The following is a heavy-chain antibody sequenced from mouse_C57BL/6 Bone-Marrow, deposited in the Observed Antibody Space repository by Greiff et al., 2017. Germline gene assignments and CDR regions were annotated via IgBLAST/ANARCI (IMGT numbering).Heavy chain of an antibody. V-gene: IGHV1-26*01. CDR1: GYTFTDYY. D-gene: IGHD1-1*01. J-gene: IGHJ2*01. Sequence: VQLQQSGPELVKPGASVKISCKASGYTFTDYYMNWVKQSHGKSLEWIGDINPNNGGTSYNQKFKGKATLTVDKSSSTAYMELRSLTSEDSAVYYCAREELGVTSGYWGQGTTRTVSS. CDR3: AREELGVTSGY. CDR2: INPNNGGT.